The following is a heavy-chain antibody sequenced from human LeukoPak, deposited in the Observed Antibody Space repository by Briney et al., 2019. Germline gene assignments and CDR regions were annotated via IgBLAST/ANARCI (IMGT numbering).Heavy chain of an antibody. CDR2: INPTSGTT. D-gene: IGHD6-13*01. Sequence: ASVKVSCKASGYIFTGYYMHWVRQAPGQGLEWMGRINPTSGTTNYAQNLQGRVTITRDTSMSTAYLELSRLRSDDTAVYYCAKEGQQLDNWFDPWGQGTLVTVSS. J-gene: IGHJ5*01. V-gene: IGHV1-2*06. CDR3: AKEGQQLDNWFDP. CDR1: GYIFTGYY.